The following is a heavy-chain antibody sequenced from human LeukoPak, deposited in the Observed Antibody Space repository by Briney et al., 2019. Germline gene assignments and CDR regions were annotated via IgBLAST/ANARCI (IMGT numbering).Heavy chain of an antibody. CDR1: GGSFSGYY. V-gene: IGHV4-34*01. CDR3: ARVVTARYYYYYYHMDV. CDR2: INHSGST. J-gene: IGHJ6*03. Sequence: SETLSLTCAVYGGSFSGYYWSWIRQPPGKGLEWIGEINHSGSTNYNPSLKSRVTISVDTSKNQFSLKLSSVTAADTAVYYCARVVTARYYYYYYHMDVWGKGTTVTVSS. D-gene: IGHD2-21*02.